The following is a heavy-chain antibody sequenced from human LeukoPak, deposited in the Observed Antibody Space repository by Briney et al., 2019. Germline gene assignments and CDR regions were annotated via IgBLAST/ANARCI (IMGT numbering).Heavy chain of an antibody. CDR1: GFTFSSYS. CDR3: AKNSNYYDSSGYYSWFDP. J-gene: IGHJ5*02. CDR2: ISSSSSYI. D-gene: IGHD3-22*01. V-gene: IGHV3-21*04. Sequence: PGGSLRLSCAASGFTFSSYSMNWVRQAPGKGLEWVSSISSSSSYIYYADSVKGRFTISRDNSKNTLYLQMNSLRAEDTAVYYCAKNSNYYDSSGYYSWFDPWGQGTLVTVSS.